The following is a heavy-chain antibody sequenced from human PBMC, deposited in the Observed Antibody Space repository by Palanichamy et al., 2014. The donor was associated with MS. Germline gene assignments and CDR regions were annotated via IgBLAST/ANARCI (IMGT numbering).Heavy chain of an antibody. CDR1: GFTFSSYE. D-gene: IGHD2-2*01. J-gene: IGHJ4*02. V-gene: IGHV3-48*03. Sequence: EVQLVESGGGLVQPGGSLRLSCAASGFTFSSYEMNWVRQAPGKGLEWVSYISTSGSTIYYADSVKGRFTISRDNAKNSLYLQMSSLRAEDTAVYYCARRYCSSTSCLLDYWGQGTLVTVSS. CDR3: ARRYCSSTSCLLDY. CDR2: ISTSGSTI.